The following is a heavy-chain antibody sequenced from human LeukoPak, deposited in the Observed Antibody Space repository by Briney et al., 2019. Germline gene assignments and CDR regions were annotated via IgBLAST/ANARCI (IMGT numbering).Heavy chain of an antibody. J-gene: IGHJ4*02. CDR1: GFTFSSYG. D-gene: IGHD5-12*01. Sequence: PGRSLRLSCAASGFTFSSYGMHWVRQAPGKGLEWVAVIWYVGSNKYYADSVKGRFTISRDNSKNTLYLQMNSLRAEDTAVYYCARDVGRYSGYADYWGQGTLVTVSS. CDR2: IWYVGSNK. CDR3: ARDVGRYSGYADY. V-gene: IGHV3-33*01.